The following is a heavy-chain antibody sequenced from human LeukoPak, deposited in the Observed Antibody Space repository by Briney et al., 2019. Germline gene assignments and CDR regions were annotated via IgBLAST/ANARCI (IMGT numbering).Heavy chain of an antibody. Sequence: PGGSLRLSCAASGFTFSSYEMNWVRQAPGKGLEWVSYISSSSSTIYYADSVKGRFTISRDNAKNSLYLQMNSLRAEDTAVYYCARVAATVTTNWGQGTLVTVSS. J-gene: IGHJ4*02. D-gene: IGHD4-17*01. CDR1: GFTFSSYE. CDR3: ARVAATVTTN. CDR2: ISSSSSTI. V-gene: IGHV3-48*03.